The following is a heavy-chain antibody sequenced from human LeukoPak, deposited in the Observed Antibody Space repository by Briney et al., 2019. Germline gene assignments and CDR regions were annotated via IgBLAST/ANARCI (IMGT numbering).Heavy chain of an antibody. Sequence: GGSLRLSCAAAGFTFSSYWMSWVRQAPGKGLEWVANIKQDGSEKYYVDSVKGRFTISRNNAKNSLYLQMNSLRAEDTAVYYCAREGKLKSIAYWGQGTLVTVSS. J-gene: IGHJ4*02. D-gene: IGHD2-15*01. V-gene: IGHV3-7*01. CDR3: AREGKLKSIAY. CDR1: GFTFSSYW. CDR2: IKQDGSEK.